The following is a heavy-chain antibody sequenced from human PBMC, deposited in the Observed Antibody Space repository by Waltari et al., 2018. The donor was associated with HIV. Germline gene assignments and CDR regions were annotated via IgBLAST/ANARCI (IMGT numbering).Heavy chain of an antibody. CDR2: IYTGGRS. V-gene: IGHV4-61*02. CDR3: ARGGMSSGWYVYFDY. D-gene: IGHD6-19*01. Sequence: QVQLQESGPGLVKPSQTLSLTCTVSGGSTSSGSYYWSWIRQPAGKGLEWFGRIYTGGRSNDNPPLKGGVTISVDMSKDQFSLKLSSVTAADTAVYYCARGGMSSGWYVYFDYWGQGTLVTVSS. CDR1: GGSTSSGSYY. J-gene: IGHJ4*02.